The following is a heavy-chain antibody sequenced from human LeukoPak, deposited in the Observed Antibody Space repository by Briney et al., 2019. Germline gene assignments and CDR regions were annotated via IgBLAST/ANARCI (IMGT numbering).Heavy chain of an antibody. D-gene: IGHD4-17*01. V-gene: IGHV3-48*03. CDR3: ARGGDDYGDYGAGFDY. Sequence: PGGSLRLSCAASGFTFSSYEMNWVRQAPGKGLEWASYISSSGSTIYYADSVKGRFTISGDNAKNSLYLQMNSLRAEDTAVYYCARGGDDYGDYGAGFDYWGQGTLVTVSS. J-gene: IGHJ4*02. CDR1: GFTFSSYE. CDR2: ISSSGSTI.